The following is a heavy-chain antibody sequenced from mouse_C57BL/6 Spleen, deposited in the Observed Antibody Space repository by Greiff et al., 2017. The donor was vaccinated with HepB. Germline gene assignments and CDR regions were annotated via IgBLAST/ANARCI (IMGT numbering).Heavy chain of an antibody. D-gene: IGHD2-4*01. V-gene: IGHV1-55*01. CDR3: ARSSSYDYDVDYAMDY. Sequence: QVQLQQPGAELVKPGASVKMSCKASGYTFTSYWITWVKQRPGQGLEWIGDIYPGSGSTNYNEKFKSKATLTVDTSSSTAYMQLSSLTSEDSAVYYCARSSSYDYDVDYAMDYWGQGTSVTVSS. CDR1: GYTFTSYW. CDR2: IYPGSGST. J-gene: IGHJ4*01.